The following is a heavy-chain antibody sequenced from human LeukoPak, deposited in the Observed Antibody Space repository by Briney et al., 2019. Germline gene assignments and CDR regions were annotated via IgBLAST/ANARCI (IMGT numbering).Heavy chain of an antibody. CDR3: TKTYYYGSGSLDY. D-gene: IGHD3-10*01. J-gene: IGHJ4*02. Sequence: GGTLRLSCAASGFTFSNAWMSWVRQAPGKGLEWVGRIKSKTDGGTTDYPAPVKGRFTISRDDSKNTLYLQMNSLKTEDTAIYYCTKTYYYGSGSLDYWGQGTLVSVSS. V-gene: IGHV3-15*01. CDR2: IKSKTDGGTT. CDR1: GFTFSNAW.